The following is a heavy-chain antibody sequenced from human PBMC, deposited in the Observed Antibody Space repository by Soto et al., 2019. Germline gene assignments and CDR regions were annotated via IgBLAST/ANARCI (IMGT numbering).Heavy chain of an antibody. Sequence: LSLTCTVSGGSTSSGGYYWSWIRQHPGKGLEWIGYIYYGGSTYYNPSLKSRATISGDTSKNQFSLKLSSVTAADTAVYYCARGGYYYEDSGQNAYDYWGQGILVTVS. CDR2: IYYGGST. V-gene: IGHV4-31*03. CDR1: GGSTSSGGYY. CDR3: ARGGYYYEDSGQNAYDY. J-gene: IGHJ4*01. D-gene: IGHD3-22*01.